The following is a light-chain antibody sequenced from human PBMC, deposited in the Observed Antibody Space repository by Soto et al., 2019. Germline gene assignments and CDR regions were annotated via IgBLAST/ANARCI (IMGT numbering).Light chain of an antibody. Sequence: VVTRSPRTLSLSPGERATLSCRASQSVSNTYLAWYQQKPGQAPRLLIYGASNRATGIPDRFSGSGSGTDYTLPISRLEPEDWAVYYCQQYVRSGPFGQGTKVDIK. CDR3: QQYVRSGP. J-gene: IGKJ1*01. CDR2: GAS. V-gene: IGKV3-20*01. CDR1: QSVSNTY.